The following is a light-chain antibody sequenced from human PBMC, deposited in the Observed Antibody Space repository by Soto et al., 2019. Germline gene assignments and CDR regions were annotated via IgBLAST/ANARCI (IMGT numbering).Light chain of an antibody. J-gene: IGKJ1*01. CDR3: QQYNNWPPWT. Sequence: EIVMTQSPATLSVSPGERATLSCRASQSISNKLAWYQQKPGQAPRLLIYDASTRATGIPDRFSGSGSGTEFTLTISSLQSEDFAVYYCQQYNNWPPWTFGQGTKVEIK. CDR1: QSISNK. V-gene: IGKV3-15*01. CDR2: DAS.